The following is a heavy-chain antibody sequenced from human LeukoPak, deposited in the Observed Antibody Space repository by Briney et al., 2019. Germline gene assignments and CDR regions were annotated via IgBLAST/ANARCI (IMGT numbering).Heavy chain of an antibody. Sequence: ASVKVSCMASGYTFTSYDINWVRQATGQGLEWMGWMNPNSGSTGYAQKFQGRVTMTRNTSISTAYMELSSLRSEDTAVYYCARTAMVVERKFDYWGQGTLVTVSS. CDR1: GYTFTSYD. J-gene: IGHJ4*02. CDR3: ARTAMVVERKFDY. D-gene: IGHD2-15*01. V-gene: IGHV1-8*01. CDR2: MNPNSGST.